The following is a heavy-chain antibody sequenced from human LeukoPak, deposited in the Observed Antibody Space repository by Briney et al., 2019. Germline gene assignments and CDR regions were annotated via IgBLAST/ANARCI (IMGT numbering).Heavy chain of an antibody. V-gene: IGHV4-34*01. J-gene: IGHJ1*01. CDR2: INHSGST. CDR3: ARGWWLPEH. CDR1: GGSFSGYY. D-gene: IGHD2-15*01. Sequence: SETLSLTCAVYGGSFSGYYWSWIRQPPGKGLEWIGEINHSGSTNYNPSLKSRVIISVDTSKNQFSLKLSSVTAADTAVYYCARGWWLPEHWGQGTLVTVSS.